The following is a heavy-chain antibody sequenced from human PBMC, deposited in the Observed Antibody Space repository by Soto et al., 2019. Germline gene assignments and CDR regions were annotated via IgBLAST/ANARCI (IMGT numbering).Heavy chain of an antibody. V-gene: IGHV4-39*07. CDR1: GGSISSSSYY. CDR3: ARLYCSGDNCYSGYYYGLDV. D-gene: IGHD2-15*01. J-gene: IGHJ6*02. Sequence: PSETLSLTCTVSGGSISSSSYYWGWIRQPPGKGLEWIGSIYYSGSTYYNPSLKSRVTISVDTSKNQFSLKLSSVTAADTAVYYCARLYCSGDNCYSGYYYGLDVWGQGTTVTVSS. CDR2: IYYSGST.